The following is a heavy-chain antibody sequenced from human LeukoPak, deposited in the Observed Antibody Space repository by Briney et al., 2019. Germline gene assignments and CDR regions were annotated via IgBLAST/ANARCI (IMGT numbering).Heavy chain of an antibody. D-gene: IGHD2-2*01. Sequence: PGGSLRLSCAASGFTFSGYGMYWVRQAPGKGLEWVAFIPYDGSNKHYADSVKGRFTISRDNSKNTLYLQMSSLRPGDTAVYYCAKRRYCTSSTCHDFDYWGQGTLVTVSS. V-gene: IGHV3-30*02. J-gene: IGHJ4*02. CDR3: AKRRYCTSSTCHDFDY. CDR1: GFTFSGYG. CDR2: IPYDGSNK.